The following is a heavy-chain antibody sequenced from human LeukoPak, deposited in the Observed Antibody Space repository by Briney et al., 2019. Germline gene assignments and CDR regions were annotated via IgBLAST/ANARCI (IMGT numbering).Heavy chain of an antibody. J-gene: IGHJ4*02. V-gene: IGHV6-1*01. CDR2: TYQRSKWYN. Sequence: PSQTLSLTCAISGDSVSIDSAAWNWIRQSPSRGLEWLGRTYQRSKWYNDYAVSVKSRITINPDISKNQFSLQLNSVTPKDTAVYYCARSPSPYSSGWYFDYWGQGTLVTVSS. CDR3: ARSPSPYSSGWYFDY. CDR1: GDSVSIDSAA. D-gene: IGHD6-19*01.